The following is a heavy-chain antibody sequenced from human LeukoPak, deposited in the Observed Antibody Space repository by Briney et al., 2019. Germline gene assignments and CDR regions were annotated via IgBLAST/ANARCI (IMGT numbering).Heavy chain of an antibody. J-gene: IGHJ5*02. Sequence: TTSETLSLTCAVSGGSISSGGYSWSWIRQPPGKGLEWIGYIYYSGSTYYNPSLKSRVTISVDTSKNQFSLKLSSVTAADTAVYYCARWGSTLYYDILTGYSPANWFDPWGQGTLVTVSS. V-gene: IGHV4-30-4*07. CDR3: ARWGSTLYYDILTGYSPANWFDP. CDR1: GGSISSGGYS. D-gene: IGHD3-9*01. CDR2: IYYSGST.